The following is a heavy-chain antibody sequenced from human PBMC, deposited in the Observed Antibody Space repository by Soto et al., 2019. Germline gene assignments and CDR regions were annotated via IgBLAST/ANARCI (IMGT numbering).Heavy chain of an antibody. J-gene: IGHJ4*02. CDR2: IYYSGST. CDR1: GGSISSYY. D-gene: IGHD6-13*01. CDR3: ASNLDSSSWPFDY. Sequence: QVQLQESGPGLVKPSGTLSLTCTVSGGSISSYYWGWIRQPPGKGLEWIGYIYYSGSTNYNPSLKSRVTISVDTSKNQFSLKLSSVTAADTAVYYCASNLDSSSWPFDYWGQGTLVTVSS. V-gene: IGHV4-59*01.